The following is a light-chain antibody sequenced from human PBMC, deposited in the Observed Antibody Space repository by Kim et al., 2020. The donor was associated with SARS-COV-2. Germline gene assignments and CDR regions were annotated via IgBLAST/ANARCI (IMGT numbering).Light chain of an antibody. V-gene: IGLV2-14*03. J-gene: IGLJ2*01. CDR2: DVT. Sequence: GHSIPITCTGTSSDIGGYNYVSWYQQYPGKAPKLMIYDVTDRPSGVSNRFSGSKSANTASLTISGLRADDEATYYCSSYTDDNTVIFGGGTQLTVL. CDR1: SSDIGGYNY. CDR3: SSYTDDNTVI.